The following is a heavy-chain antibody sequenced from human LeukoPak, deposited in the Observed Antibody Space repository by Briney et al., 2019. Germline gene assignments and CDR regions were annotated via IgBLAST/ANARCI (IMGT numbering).Heavy chain of an antibody. Sequence: GGFLRLSCAASGFTYSSYAMHWVRQAPGKGLEWVAVISYDGSNKYYADSVKGRFTISRDNSKNTLFLQMNSLRPEDTAVYYCSKDRGVFGVAYSLDYWGQGTLVTVSS. D-gene: IGHD3-3*01. V-gene: IGHV3-30-3*01. CDR3: SKDRGVFGVAYSLDY. J-gene: IGHJ4*02. CDR1: GFTYSSYA. CDR2: ISYDGSNK.